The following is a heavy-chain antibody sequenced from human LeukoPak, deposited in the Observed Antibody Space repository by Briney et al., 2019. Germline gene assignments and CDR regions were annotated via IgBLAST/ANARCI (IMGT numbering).Heavy chain of an antibody. J-gene: IGHJ4*02. CDR3: ARVEEAAVRGVIMPFDY. CDR2: IYYSGST. V-gene: IGHV4-59*12. D-gene: IGHD3-10*01. CDR1: GGSISSYY. Sequence: SETLSLTCTVSGGSISSYYWSWIRQPPGKGLEWIGYIYYSGSTNYNPSLKSRVTISVDTSKNQFSLKLSSVTAADTAVYYCARVEEAAVRGVIMPFDYWGQGTLVTVSS.